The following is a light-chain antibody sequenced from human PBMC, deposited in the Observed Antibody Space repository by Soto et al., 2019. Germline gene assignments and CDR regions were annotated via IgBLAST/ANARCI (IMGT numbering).Light chain of an antibody. CDR1: QTINNW. V-gene: IGKV1-5*03. J-gene: IGKJ4*01. Sequence: DIQMTQSPSTLSASVGDRVTITCRASQTINNWLAWYQQKPGKAPNLLIYKASNLESGVPSRFSGSGSGTEFTLTISSLQPDDFATYYCQQSSTFPLPFGGGTKVEIK. CDR3: QQSSTFPLP. CDR2: KAS.